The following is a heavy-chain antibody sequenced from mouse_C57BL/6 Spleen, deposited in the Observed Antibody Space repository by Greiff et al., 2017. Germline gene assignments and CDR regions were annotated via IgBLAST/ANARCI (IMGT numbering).Heavy chain of an antibody. CDR3: ARSGDYDGPGYFDV. J-gene: IGHJ1*03. D-gene: IGHD2-4*01. CDR1: GYTFTSYW. CDR2: IYPSDSET. V-gene: IGHV1-61*01. Sequence: QVQLQQPGAELVRPGSSVKLSCKASGYTFTSYWMDWVKQRPGQGLEWIGNIYPSDSETHYNQKFKDKATLTVDKSSSTAYMQLSSLTSEDSAVYYCARSGDYDGPGYFDVWGTGTTVTVSS.